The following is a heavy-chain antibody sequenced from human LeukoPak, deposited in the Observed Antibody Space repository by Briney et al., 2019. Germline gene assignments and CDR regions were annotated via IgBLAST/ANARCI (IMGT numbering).Heavy chain of an antibody. CDR2: ISSSSSYI. J-gene: IGHJ4*02. CDR3: ARDRDSRGYSHFDY. CDR1: GFTFSSYS. D-gene: IGHD3-22*01. V-gene: IGHV3-21*01. Sequence: GGSLRLSCAASGFTFSSYSMNWVRQAPGKGLEWVSSISSSSSYIYYADLVKGRFTISRDNAKNSLYLQMNSLRAEDTAVYYCARDRDSRGYSHFDYWGQGTLVTVSS.